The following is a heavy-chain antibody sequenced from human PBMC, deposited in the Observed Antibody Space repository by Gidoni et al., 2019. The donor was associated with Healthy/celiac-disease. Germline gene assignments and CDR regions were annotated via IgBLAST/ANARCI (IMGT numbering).Heavy chain of an antibody. CDR3: ARDKTRRIAAAPMGASFDY. D-gene: IGHD6-13*01. V-gene: IGHV4-34*01. Sequence: QVQLQQWGAGLLKPSETLSLTCAVYGGSFSGYYWSWVRQPPGKGLEWIGEINHSGSTNYNPSLKSRVTISVDTSKNQFSLKLSSVTAADTAVYYCARDKTRRIAAAPMGASFDYWGQGTLVTVSS. CDR2: INHSGST. J-gene: IGHJ4*02. CDR1: GGSFSGYY.